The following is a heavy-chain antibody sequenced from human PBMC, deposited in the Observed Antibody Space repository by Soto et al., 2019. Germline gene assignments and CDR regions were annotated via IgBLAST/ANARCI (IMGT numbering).Heavy chain of an antibody. Sequence: GASVKVSCKAPGGTFSSYTISWVRQAPGQGLEWMGRIIPILGIANYAQKFQGRVTITADKSTSTAYMELSSLRSEDTAVYYCARLQQLVHRDYYYGMDVWGQGTTVTVSS. J-gene: IGHJ6*02. V-gene: IGHV1-69*02. CDR2: IIPILGIA. D-gene: IGHD6-13*01. CDR1: GGTFSSYT. CDR3: ARLQQLVHRDYYYGMDV.